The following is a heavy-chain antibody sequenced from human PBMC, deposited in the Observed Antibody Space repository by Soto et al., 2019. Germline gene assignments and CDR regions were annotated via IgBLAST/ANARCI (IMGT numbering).Heavy chain of an antibody. CDR1: GYSFTSYW. V-gene: IGHV5-51*01. CDR3: ARCLVTTTYYYYYMDV. J-gene: IGHJ6*03. Sequence: GESLKISCKGSGYSFTSYWIGWVRQMPGKGLEWMGIIYPGDSDTRYSPSFQGQVTISADKSISTAYLQWSSLKASDTAMYYCARCLVTTTYYYYYMDVWGKGTTVTVSS. CDR2: IYPGDSDT. D-gene: IGHD4-17*01.